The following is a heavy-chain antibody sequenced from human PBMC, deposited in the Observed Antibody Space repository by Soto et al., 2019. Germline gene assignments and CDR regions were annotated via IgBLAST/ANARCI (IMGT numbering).Heavy chain of an antibody. V-gene: IGHV1-18*01. CDR2: ISAYNGNT. CDR3: ARDRRCSGGSCYSDDFDY. D-gene: IGHD2-15*01. CDR1: GYTFTSSG. J-gene: IGHJ4*02. Sequence: ASVKVSCKASGYTFTSSGISWVRQAPGQGLEWMGWISAYNGNTNYAQKLQGRVTMTTDTSTSTDYMELRSLRSDDTAVYYCARDRRCSGGSCYSDDFDYWGQGTLVTVSS.